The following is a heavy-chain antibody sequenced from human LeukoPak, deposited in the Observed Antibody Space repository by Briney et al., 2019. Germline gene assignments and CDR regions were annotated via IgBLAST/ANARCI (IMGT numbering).Heavy chain of an antibody. D-gene: IGHD3-10*01. CDR2: IIPIFGTA. Sequence: ASVKVSCKASGGTFSSYAISWVRQAPGQGLEWMGGIIPIFGTANYAQKFQGRVTSTADEPTSTAYMELSSLRSEDTAVYYCARSLMVRGVYYYYYMDVWGKGTTVTISS. CDR1: GGTFSSYA. J-gene: IGHJ6*03. CDR3: ARSLMVRGVYYYYYMDV. V-gene: IGHV1-69*13.